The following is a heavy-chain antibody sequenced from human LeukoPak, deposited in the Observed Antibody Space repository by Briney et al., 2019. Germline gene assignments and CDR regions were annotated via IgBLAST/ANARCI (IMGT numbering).Heavy chain of an antibody. CDR3: ARVTADAFDI. CDR1: GGSISGYY. V-gene: IGHV4-59*01. Sequence: SETLSLTCTVSGGSISGYYWSWIRQPPGKGLEWIGYIYYSGSTNYNPSLKSRVTISVDTSKNQFSLKLSSVTAADTAVYYCARVTADAFDIWGQGTMVTVSS. J-gene: IGHJ3*02. CDR2: IYYSGST.